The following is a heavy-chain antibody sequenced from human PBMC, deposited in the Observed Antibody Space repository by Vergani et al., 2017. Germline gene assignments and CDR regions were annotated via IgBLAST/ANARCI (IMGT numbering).Heavy chain of an antibody. CDR1: GYTFTSYG. D-gene: IGHD6-19*01. CDR2: YSAYNGNT. CDR3: AREGGGDVAVAGTWYFDL. J-gene: IGHJ2*01. V-gene: IGHV1-18*01. Sequence: QVQLVQSGAEVKKPGASVKVSCKASGYTFTSYGISWVRQSPGQGLEWMGWYSAYNGNTNYAQKLQGRVTMTTDKSMSTAYRELRSLRSDDTAVYYCAREGGGDVAVAGTWYFDLWGRGTLVTVSS.